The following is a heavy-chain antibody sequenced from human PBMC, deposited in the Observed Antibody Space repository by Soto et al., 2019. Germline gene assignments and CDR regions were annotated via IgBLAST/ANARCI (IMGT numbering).Heavy chain of an antibody. Sequence: QVQLVQSGAEVKKPGSSVKVSCKASGGTFSSYAISWVRQAPGQGLEWMGGIIPIFGTANYAQKFQGRVTITADESTSTAYMELSSLRSEDTAVYYCARESITIFGVVISRSGVGMDVWGQGTTVTVSS. CDR1: GGTFSSYA. J-gene: IGHJ6*02. V-gene: IGHV1-69*01. CDR2: IIPIFGTA. D-gene: IGHD3-3*01. CDR3: ARESITIFGVVISRSGVGMDV.